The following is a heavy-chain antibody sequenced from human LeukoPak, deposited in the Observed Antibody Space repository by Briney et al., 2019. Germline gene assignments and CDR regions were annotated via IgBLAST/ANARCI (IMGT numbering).Heavy chain of an antibody. CDR3: ARLQTYSGYEDFDH. J-gene: IGHJ4*01. CDR2: VNESGST. Sequence: SETLSLTCAVYGGSFSGYYWSWVRQTPGKGLEWIGEVNESGSTNYNPSLKSRVTIAVDTSKNQFSLRLRSVTAADTAVYYCARLQTYSGYEDFDHWGQGTLVTVSS. CDR1: GGSFSGYY. D-gene: IGHD5-12*01. V-gene: IGHV4-34*01.